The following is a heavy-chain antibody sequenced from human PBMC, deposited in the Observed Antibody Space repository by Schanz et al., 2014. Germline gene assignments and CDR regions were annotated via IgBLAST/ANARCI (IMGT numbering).Heavy chain of an antibody. CDR1: GDSISSAY. CDR2: IYYRGNT. J-gene: IGHJ5*02. D-gene: IGHD2-21*01. V-gene: IGHV4-31*01. CDR3: ARRKSDYGGPRDWFDP. Sequence: QVQLQESGPGLVEPSQTLSLTCTVSGDSISSAYWSWIRQHPGKGLEWIGFIYYRGNTYYNPSLKSLVSISLDPSKTQFFLNLNSLTAADTAVYFCARRKSDYGGPRDWFDPWGQGILVTVSS.